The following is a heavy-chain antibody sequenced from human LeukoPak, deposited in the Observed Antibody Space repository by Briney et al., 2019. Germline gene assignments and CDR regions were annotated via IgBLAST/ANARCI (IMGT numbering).Heavy chain of an antibody. Sequence: GGSLRLSCAASGFTFSSYAMHWVRQAPGKGLEWVAVISYDGSNKYYADSVKGRFTISRDNSKNTLYLQMNSLRAEDTAVYYCAREGGYYYDSSGIDYWGRGTLVTVSS. V-gene: IGHV3-30-3*01. CDR3: AREGGYYYDSSGIDY. CDR2: ISYDGSNK. J-gene: IGHJ4*02. D-gene: IGHD3-22*01. CDR1: GFTFSSYA.